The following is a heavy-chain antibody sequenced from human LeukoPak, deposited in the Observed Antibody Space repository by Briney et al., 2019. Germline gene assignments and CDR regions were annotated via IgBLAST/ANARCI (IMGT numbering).Heavy chain of an antibody. D-gene: IGHD3-22*01. J-gene: IGHJ6*02. CDR1: GGSFSSYY. CDR2: IYYSGST. CDR3: ARDLGDSSGYYYGYYYYYGMDV. Sequence: SETLSLTCTVSGGSFSSYYWSWIRQPPGKGLEWIGYIYYSGSTNYNPSLKSRVTISVDTSKNQFSLKLSSVTAADTAVYYCARDLGDSSGYYYGYYYYYGMDVWGQGTTVTVSS. V-gene: IGHV4-59*01.